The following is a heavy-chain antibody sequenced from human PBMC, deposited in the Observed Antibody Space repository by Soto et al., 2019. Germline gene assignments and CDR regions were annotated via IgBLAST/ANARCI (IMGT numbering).Heavy chain of an antibody. CDR2: INGDGSSI. Sequence: GGSLRLSCAASGFTFTSHWMHWVRQAPGKGPVWVSRINGDGSSISYADSVKGRFTISRDNAKNTLYLQMNSLRAEDTAVYYCAREIIAVIGTIRWFDPWGQGTLVTVSS. CDR3: AREIIAVIGTIRWFDP. J-gene: IGHJ5*02. CDR1: GFTFTSHW. D-gene: IGHD6-13*01. V-gene: IGHV3-74*01.